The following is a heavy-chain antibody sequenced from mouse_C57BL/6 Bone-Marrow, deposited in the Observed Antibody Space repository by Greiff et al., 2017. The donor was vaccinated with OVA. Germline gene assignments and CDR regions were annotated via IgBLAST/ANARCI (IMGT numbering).Heavy chain of an antibody. D-gene: IGHD1-1*01. CDR3: ARRGFITTVVATDWYFDV. CDR2: FHPYNDDT. CDR1: GYTFTTYP. Sequence: VKLQQSGAELVKPGASVKISCKASGYTFTTYPIEWMKQNHGKSLEWIGNFHPYNDDTKYNEKFKGKATLTVEKSSSTVYLELSRLTSDDSAVYYCARRGFITTVVATDWYFDVWGTGTTVTVSS. V-gene: IGHV1-47*01. J-gene: IGHJ1*03.